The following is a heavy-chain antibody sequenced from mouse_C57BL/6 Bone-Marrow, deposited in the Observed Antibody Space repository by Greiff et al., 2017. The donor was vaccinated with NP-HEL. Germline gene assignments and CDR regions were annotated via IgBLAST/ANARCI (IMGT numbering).Heavy chain of an antibody. CDR2: IRSKSNNYAT. CDR3: VRLSYYGSSLDY. CDR1: GFSFNTYA. J-gene: IGHJ2*01. D-gene: IGHD1-1*01. Sequence: EVHLVESGGGLVQPKGSLKLSCAASGFSFNTYAMNWVRQAPGKGLEWVARIRSKSNNYATYYADSVKDRFTISRDDSESMLYLQMNNLKTEDTAMYYCVRLSYYGSSLDYWGQGTTLTVSS. V-gene: IGHV10-1*01.